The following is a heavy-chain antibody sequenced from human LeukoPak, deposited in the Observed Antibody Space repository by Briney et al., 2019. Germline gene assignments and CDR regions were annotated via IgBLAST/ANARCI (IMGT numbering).Heavy chain of an antibody. V-gene: IGHV5-51*01. Sequence: GESLKISCKGSGYSFTSYWIGWVRQMPGKGLEWMGIIYPGDSDTRYSPSFQGQVTISADKSISTAYLQWSSLKASDTAMYYCARSRTGGHSESYYGPYYYYGMDVWGQGSTVTVSS. CDR3: ARSRTGGHSESYYGPYYYYGMDV. D-gene: IGHD1-26*01. J-gene: IGHJ6*02. CDR2: IYPGDSDT. CDR1: GYSFTSYW.